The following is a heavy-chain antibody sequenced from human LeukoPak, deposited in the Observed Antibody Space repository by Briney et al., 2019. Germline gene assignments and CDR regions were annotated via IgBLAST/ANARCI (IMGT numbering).Heavy chain of an antibody. CDR2: ISTSSSYI. CDR3: ARVFPRLGIALDAFDI. V-gene: IGHV3-21*01. CDR1: GFTFSSYT. Sequence: GGSLRLSCAASGFTFSSYTMNWVRQAPGKGLEWVSSISTSSSYIYYANSVKGRFTISRDNAKNSMYLQMNSLRAEDTAVYYCARVFPRLGIALDAFDIWGQGTMVTVSS. D-gene: IGHD3-16*01. J-gene: IGHJ3*02.